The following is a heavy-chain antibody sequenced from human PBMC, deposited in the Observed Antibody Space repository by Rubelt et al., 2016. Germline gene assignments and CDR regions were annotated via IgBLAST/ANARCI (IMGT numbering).Heavy chain of an antibody. Sequence: QVKLVQSGADVKKPGASVKVSCKTSGYTFGFFAINWVRQAPGQGLEWVGWMHPYEGDPNPSQKFQERVTLTTDTSTGTADMELRSLKSDDTAVYYCARYHSGVQWSDYWGQGTLVTVSS. J-gene: IGHJ4*01. CDR1: GYTFGFFA. CDR3: ARYHSGVQWSDY. V-gene: IGHV1-18*01. CDR2: MHPYEGDP. D-gene: IGHD2-15*01.